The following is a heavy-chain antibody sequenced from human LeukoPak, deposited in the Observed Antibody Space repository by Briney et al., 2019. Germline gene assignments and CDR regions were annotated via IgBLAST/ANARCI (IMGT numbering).Heavy chain of an antibody. D-gene: IGHD3-22*01. CDR3: ARNDEIDYYEDI. Sequence: PGGSLRLSCAASGFTVSSNYMSWVRQAPGKGLEWIGEINHSGSTNYNPSLKSRVTISVDTSKNQFSLKLSSVTAADTAVYYCARNDEIDYYEDIWGQGTMVTVSS. J-gene: IGHJ3*02. CDR2: INHSGST. V-gene: IGHV4-34*01. CDR1: GFTVSSNY.